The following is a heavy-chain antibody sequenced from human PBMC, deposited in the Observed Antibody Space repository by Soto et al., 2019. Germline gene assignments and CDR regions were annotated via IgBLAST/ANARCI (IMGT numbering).Heavy chain of an antibody. CDR3: ASGLELRYFDYTYYYYGMDV. CDR1: GGSISSYY. CDR2: TYYGGST. Sequence: SESLSRTCTVAGGSISSYYWSWIRQPPGKGLEWIGYTYYGGSTNYNPSLKSRVTISVDTSKNQFSLKLSSVTAADTAVYYCASGLELRYFDYTYYYYGMDVWGQGTTVTVSS. D-gene: IGHD3-9*01. V-gene: IGHV4-59*01. J-gene: IGHJ6*02.